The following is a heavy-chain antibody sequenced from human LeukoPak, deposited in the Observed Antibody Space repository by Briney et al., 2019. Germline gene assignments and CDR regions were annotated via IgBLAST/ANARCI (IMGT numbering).Heavy chain of an antibody. J-gene: IGHJ4*02. CDR1: GFTFSSYD. CDR2: IGTAGDA. V-gene: IGHV3-13*01. CDR3: ARGAHGYNYRYFDY. D-gene: IGHD5-12*01. Sequence: GGSLRLSCAASGFTFSSYDMHWVRQATGKGLEWVSAIGTAGDAYYPGSVKGRFTISRENAKNSLYLQMNSLRAGDTAVYYCARGAHGYNYRYFDYWGQGTLVTVSS.